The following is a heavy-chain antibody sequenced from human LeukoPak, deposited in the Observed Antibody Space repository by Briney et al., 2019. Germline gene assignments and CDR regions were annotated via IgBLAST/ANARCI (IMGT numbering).Heavy chain of an antibody. V-gene: IGHV3-21*05. CDR2: ISGSSSDR. CDR3: ARDDDGDNPPDY. J-gene: IGHJ4*02. D-gene: IGHD4-17*01. Sequence: GGSLRLSCAASGFTFSSYAMSWVRQAPGKGPEWVSHISGSSSDRRYADSVKGRFTISRDNAKSSLYLQMNSLRAEDTAVYYCARDDDGDNPPDYWGQGTLVTVSS. CDR1: GFTFSSYA.